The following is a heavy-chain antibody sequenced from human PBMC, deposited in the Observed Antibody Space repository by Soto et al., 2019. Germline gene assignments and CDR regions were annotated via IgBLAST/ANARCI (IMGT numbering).Heavy chain of an antibody. J-gene: IGHJ4*02. CDR2: ISAYNGNT. V-gene: IGHV1-18*01. D-gene: IGHD3-10*01. CDR1: GYTFTSYG. Sequence: VQLVQSGAEVKKPGASVKVSCKASGYTFTSYGISWVRQAPGQGLEWMGWISAYNGNTNYAQKLQGRVTMTTDTSTSTAYMELRSRSSADKAVYYCARGNTLVRGVILYDFDYWGQGTLVNVSS. CDR3: ARGNTLVRGVILYDFDY.